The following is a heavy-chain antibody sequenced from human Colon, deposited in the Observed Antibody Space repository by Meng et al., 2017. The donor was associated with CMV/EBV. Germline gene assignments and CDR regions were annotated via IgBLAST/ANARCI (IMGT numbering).Heavy chain of an antibody. V-gene: IGHV3-23*01. D-gene: IGHD6-6*01. CDR1: GFTFRNYA. CDR2: IIDSGGST. Sequence: GESLKISCAASGFTFRNYAVSWVRQAPGKGLEWVSTIIDSGGSTYYAESVMGRFTISRDNSKNTLYLQMSSLRDDDTAMYYCVRGSDFDNWGQGTLVTVSS. J-gene: IGHJ4*02. CDR3: VRGSDFDN.